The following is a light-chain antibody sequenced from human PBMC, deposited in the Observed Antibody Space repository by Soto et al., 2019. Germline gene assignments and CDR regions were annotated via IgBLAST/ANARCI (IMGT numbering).Light chain of an antibody. CDR2: WAS. J-gene: IGKJ5*01. CDR3: QQYDTIPIT. V-gene: IGKV4-1*01. CDR1: QSVLYSSNNKNY. Sequence: DTVMTQSPDSLAVSLGERATINCKSSQSVLYSSNNKNYLAWYQQKPGQPPKMLIYWASIRESGVPDRFSGSGSGTDFTLTISSLQAEDVAVYYGQQYDTIPITFGQGTRLEIK.